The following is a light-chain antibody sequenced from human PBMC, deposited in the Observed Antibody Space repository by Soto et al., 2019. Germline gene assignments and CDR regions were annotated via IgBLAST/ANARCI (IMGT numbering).Light chain of an antibody. Sequence: DIQLTQSPSSLSASVGDRVTMTCWASETISTFLNWYQHKPGKAPKLLISAASRLQSGVPPRFSGSGSGTDFTLTINSLRPEDFASYYCHQSYSSSPITFGPGTRLEIK. J-gene: IGKJ5*01. CDR2: AAS. CDR1: ETISTF. CDR3: HQSYSSSPIT. V-gene: IGKV1-39*01.